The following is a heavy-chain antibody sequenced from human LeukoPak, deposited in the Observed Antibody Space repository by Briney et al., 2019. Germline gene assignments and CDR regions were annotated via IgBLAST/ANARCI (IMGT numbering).Heavy chain of an antibody. CDR2: IRYDGSNK. V-gene: IGHV3-30*02. D-gene: IGHD3-3*01. CDR1: GFTFSSYA. CDR3: AKGSKEVLFTRDHYMDV. J-gene: IGHJ6*03. Sequence: PGGSLRLSCAASGFTFSSYAMHWVRQAPGKELEWVTFIRYDGSNKYYADSVKGRFTISRDNSKNTLYLQMNSLRAEDTAVYYCAKGSKEVLFTRDHYMDVWGKGTTVTISS.